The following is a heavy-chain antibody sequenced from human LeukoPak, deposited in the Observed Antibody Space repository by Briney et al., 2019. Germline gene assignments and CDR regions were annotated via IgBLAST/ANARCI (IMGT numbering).Heavy chain of an antibody. J-gene: IGHJ6*02. Sequence: PSQTLSLTCAVSGGSISSGGYSWSWIRQPPGKGLEWIGYIHHSGSTYYNPSLKSRVTISVDRSKNQFSLKLSSVTAADTAVYYCASTYYDFWSGYYYYYGMDVWGQGTTVTVSS. V-gene: IGHV4-30-2*01. CDR1: GGSISSGGYS. D-gene: IGHD3-3*01. CDR3: ASTYYDFWSGYYYYYGMDV. CDR2: IHHSGST.